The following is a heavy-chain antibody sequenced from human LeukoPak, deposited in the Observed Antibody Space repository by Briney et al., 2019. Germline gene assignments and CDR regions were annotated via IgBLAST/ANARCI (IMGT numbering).Heavy chain of an antibody. V-gene: IGHV4-39*01. CDR2: IYYSGST. CDR1: GGSISSSSYY. Sequence: PSETLSLTCTVSGGSISSSSYYWGWIRQPPGKGLEWIGSIYYSGSTYYDPSLKSRVTISVDTSKNQFSLKLSSVPAADTAVYYCAVDWFDPWGQGTLVTVSS. CDR3: AVDWFDP. J-gene: IGHJ5*02.